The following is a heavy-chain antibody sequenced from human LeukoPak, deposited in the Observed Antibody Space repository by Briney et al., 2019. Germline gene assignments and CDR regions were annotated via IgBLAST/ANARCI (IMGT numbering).Heavy chain of an antibody. J-gene: IGHJ4*02. CDR2: ISAYNDET. Sequence: GASVKVSCKVSGYSYSTYGISWVRQAPGQGLEWMGWISAYNDETKYEDKAQGRVTLTTDTSTNTVYMELRSLRCDDTAVYYCASDDYGDYYFDNWGQGTLVTVSS. CDR1: GYSYSTYG. D-gene: IGHD4-17*01. CDR3: ASDDYGDYYFDN. V-gene: IGHV1-18*01.